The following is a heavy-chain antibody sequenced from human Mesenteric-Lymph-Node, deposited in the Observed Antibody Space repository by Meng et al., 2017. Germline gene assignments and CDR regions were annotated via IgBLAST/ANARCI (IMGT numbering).Heavy chain of an antibody. CDR1: GYTFTSYG. CDR3: ARGEYGDYVVWFDP. D-gene: IGHD4-17*01. CDR2: ISTYNGNT. V-gene: IGHV1-18*01. J-gene: IGHJ5*02. Sequence: SVKVSCKASGYTFTSYGFSWVRQAPGQGLEWMGWISTYNGNTNYAQKFQGRVTITRNTSISTAYMELSSLRSGDTAVYYFARGEYGDYVVWFDPWGQGTLVTVSS.